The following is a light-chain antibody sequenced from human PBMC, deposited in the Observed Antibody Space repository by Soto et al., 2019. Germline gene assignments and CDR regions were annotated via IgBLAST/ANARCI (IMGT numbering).Light chain of an antibody. CDR3: QQYSSYPYT. CDR2: KAS. J-gene: IGKJ2*01. Sequence: DIQMTQSPSTLSASVGDRVTITCRASQSISSWLAWYQQKPGTAPKLLIYKASSLQSGVPSRFSGNGSGTDFTLTISSLQPDDFATYYCQQYSSYPYTFGQGTKLVIK. CDR1: QSISSW. V-gene: IGKV1-5*03.